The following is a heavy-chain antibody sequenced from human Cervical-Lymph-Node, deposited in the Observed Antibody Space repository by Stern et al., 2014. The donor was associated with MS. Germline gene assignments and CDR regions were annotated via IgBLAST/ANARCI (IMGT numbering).Heavy chain of an antibody. D-gene: IGHD5-12*01. J-gene: IGHJ5*01. Sequence: VQLVESGPGLVKPSGTLSLTCAVSADSITNNNWWAWVRQTPGMGLEWIGEIHHSGTTNLRPSLKSRVTMSVDKSKNQFSLELRSVTAADTAFYYCARVNSGYNWFDSWGQGTLVTVSS. V-gene: IGHV4-4*02. CDR1: ADSITNNNW. CDR2: IHHSGTT. CDR3: ARVNSGYNWFDS.